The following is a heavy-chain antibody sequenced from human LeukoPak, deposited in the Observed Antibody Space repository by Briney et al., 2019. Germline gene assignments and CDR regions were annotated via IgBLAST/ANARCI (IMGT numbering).Heavy chain of an antibody. D-gene: IGHD2-2*01. J-gene: IGHJ4*02. CDR1: GFAFDEYG. CDR3: ARAPITSPFYFDY. V-gene: IGHV3-20*04. CDR2: INWSGGST. Sequence: GGSLRLSCTASGFAFDEYGMSWVRQAPGKGLEWVSGINWSGGSTDYAETLRGGFTISRENAKNSLYLQMDSLRAEDTALYYCARAPITSPFYFDYWGQGTLVTVSS.